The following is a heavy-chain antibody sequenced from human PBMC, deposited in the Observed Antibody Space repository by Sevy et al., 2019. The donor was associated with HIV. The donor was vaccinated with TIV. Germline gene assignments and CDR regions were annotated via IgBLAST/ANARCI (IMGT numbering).Heavy chain of an antibody. CDR2: ISSSSSTI. D-gene: IGHD2-2*01. J-gene: IGHJ5*02. V-gene: IGHV3-48*01. Sequence: GGSLRLSCAASGFTFSSYSMNWVRQAPGKGLEWVSYISSSSSTIYYADSVKGRFTISRANAKNSLYLQMNSLRAEDTAVYYCARDPFIVVVPAAIGWFDPWGQGTLVTVSS. CDR1: GFTFSSYS. CDR3: ARDPFIVVVPAAIGWFDP.